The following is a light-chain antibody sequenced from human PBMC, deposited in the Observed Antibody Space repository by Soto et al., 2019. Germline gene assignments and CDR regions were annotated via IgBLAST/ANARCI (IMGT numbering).Light chain of an antibody. CDR3: QQYDSYSYT. J-gene: IGKJ2*01. V-gene: IGKV1-5*01. CDR1: QTIGNW. CDR2: DAY. Sequence: IQMTQSPSTLSASVGDRVTITCRASQTIGNWLAWYQQKTGKAPKLLIYDAYSLERGVPSRFSGSRSGTEFTLTISSLQPDDFATYYCQQYDSYSYTFGQGTKLEIK.